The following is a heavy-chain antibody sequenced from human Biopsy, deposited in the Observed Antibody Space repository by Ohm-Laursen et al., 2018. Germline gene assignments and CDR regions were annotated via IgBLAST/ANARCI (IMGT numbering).Heavy chain of an antibody. CDR2: SIPLFNTA. Sequence: SVKVSCKASGGTFTNHAVGWVRQAPGQGLEWVGSSIPLFNTANYADKFQGRVTLTADKSTTTAYMELSSLRSEDTAIYYCARFPLGAYDDSGSYRAVGHWYFDLWGRGTLVTVPS. V-gene: IGHV1-69*06. CDR3: ARFPLGAYDDSGSYRAVGHWYFDL. D-gene: IGHD3-22*01. J-gene: IGHJ2*01. CDR1: GGTFTNHA.